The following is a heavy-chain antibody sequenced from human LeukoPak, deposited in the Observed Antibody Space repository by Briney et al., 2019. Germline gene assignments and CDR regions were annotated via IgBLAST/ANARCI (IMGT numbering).Heavy chain of an antibody. J-gene: IGHJ4*02. Sequence: MSSETLSLTCTVSGDSISSGGYYWSWLRQPPGKGLEWIGYIYHSGSTSYNPSLKSRVTISVDRSRNQFSLKLASVTAADTAVYYCARDGNYGVQYFDYWGQGTLVTVSS. V-gene: IGHV4-30-2*01. CDR3: ARDGNYGVQYFDY. D-gene: IGHD4-17*01. CDR2: IYHSGST. CDR1: GDSISSGGYY.